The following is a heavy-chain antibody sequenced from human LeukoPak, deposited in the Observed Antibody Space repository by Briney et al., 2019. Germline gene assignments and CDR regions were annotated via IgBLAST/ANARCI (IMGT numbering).Heavy chain of an antibody. CDR1: GYTFTSYD. V-gene: IGHV1-8*02. CDR2: MNPNSGNT. Sequence: ASVKVSCKASGYTFTSYDINWLRQATGQGLEWMGWMNPNSGNTGYAQKFQGRVTMTRNTSISTAYMELSSLRSEDTAVYYCARGRGYYDILTGYYTDLDYWGQGTLVTVSS. J-gene: IGHJ4*02. CDR3: ARGRGYYDILTGYYTDLDY. D-gene: IGHD3-9*01.